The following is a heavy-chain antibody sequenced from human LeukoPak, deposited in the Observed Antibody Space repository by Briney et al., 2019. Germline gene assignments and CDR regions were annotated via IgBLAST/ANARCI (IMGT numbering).Heavy chain of an antibody. D-gene: IGHD4/OR15-4a*01. V-gene: IGHV4-59*08. CDR3: ARYDYGANFDL. CDR1: GGSISSYY. Sequence: SETLSLTCTVSGGSISSYYWSWIRQPPGKGLEWIGYIYYSGSTNYNPSLKSRVSLSVHTSRNQFSLKLNSVTAADTAVYYCARYDYGANFDLWGQGTLVIVSS. J-gene: IGHJ4*02. CDR2: IYYSGST.